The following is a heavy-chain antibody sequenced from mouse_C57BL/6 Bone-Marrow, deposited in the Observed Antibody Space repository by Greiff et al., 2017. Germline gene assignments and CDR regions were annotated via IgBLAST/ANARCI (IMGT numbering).Heavy chain of an antibody. D-gene: IGHD1-1*01. CDR2: IWSGGST. J-gene: IGHJ4*01. CDR3: ARPTTGAMDD. Sequence: VKLMESGPGLVQPSQSLSITCTVSGFSLTSYGVHWVRQSPGKGLEWLGVIWSGGSTDYNAAFISRLNISKDNSKSQVFFKMNSLQADDTAIYDCARPTTGAMDDWGQGTSVTVSS. CDR1: GFSLTSYG. V-gene: IGHV2-2*01.